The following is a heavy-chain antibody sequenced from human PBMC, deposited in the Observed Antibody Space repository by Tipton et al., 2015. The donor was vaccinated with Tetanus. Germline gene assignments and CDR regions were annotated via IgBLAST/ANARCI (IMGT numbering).Heavy chain of an antibody. J-gene: IGHJ6*02. Sequence: SLRLSCAASGFTFSSYSMNWVRQAPGKGLEWVSSISSSSSYIYYADSVKGRFTISRDNAKNSLYLQMNSLRAEDTAVYYCARDLPGDRGYYGMDVWGQGTTVTVSS. V-gene: IGHV3-21*01. CDR3: ARDLPGDRGYYGMDV. D-gene: IGHD3-10*01. CDR2: ISSSSSYI. CDR1: GFTFSSYS.